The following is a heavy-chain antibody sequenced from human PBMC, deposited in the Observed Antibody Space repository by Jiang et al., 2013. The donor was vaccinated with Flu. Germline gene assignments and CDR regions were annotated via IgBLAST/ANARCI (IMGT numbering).Heavy chain of an antibody. V-gene: IGHV4-59*01. CDR2: IHYTGST. D-gene: IGHD3-22*01. J-gene: IGHJ4*02. CDR3: AREYSSFEY. Sequence: PEWIGLIHYTGSTNYNPSLKSRVTISVDTSKNQLSLSLSSVTAADTAVYFCAREYSSFEYWGQGILVTVSS.